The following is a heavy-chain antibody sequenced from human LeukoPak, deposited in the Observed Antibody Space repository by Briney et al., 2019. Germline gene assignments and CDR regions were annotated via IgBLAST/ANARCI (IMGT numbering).Heavy chain of an antibody. V-gene: IGHV3-48*01. CDR1: GFTFSSYS. J-gene: IGHJ4*02. Sequence: PGGSLRLSCAASGFTFSSYSMNWVRQASGKGLEWVSYISSSSSTIYYADSVKGRFTISRDNAKNSLYLQMNSLRAEDTAVYYCARFFREWLYNFDYWGQGTLVTVSS. CDR3: ARFFREWLYNFDY. D-gene: IGHD3-3*01. CDR2: ISSSSSTI.